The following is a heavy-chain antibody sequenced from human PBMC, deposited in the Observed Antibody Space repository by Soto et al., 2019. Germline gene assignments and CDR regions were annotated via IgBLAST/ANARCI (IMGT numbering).Heavy chain of an antibody. CDR1: GGTFSSSA. D-gene: IGHD2-15*01. J-gene: IGHJ4*02. V-gene: IGHV1-69*12. Sequence: QVQLVQSGAEVKKPGSSVKVSCKASGGTFSSSAINWVRQAPGQGLEWMGWIIPIFGTADYAQKFQGRVTITADESTSTAYRELSSLRSDDTAVYYCARGGTPIAYWGPGTLVTVSS. CDR2: IIPIFGTA. CDR3: ARGGTPIAY.